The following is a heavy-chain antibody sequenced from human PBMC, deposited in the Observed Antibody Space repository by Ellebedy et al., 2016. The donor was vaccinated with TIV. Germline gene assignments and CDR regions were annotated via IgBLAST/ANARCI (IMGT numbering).Heavy chain of an antibody. J-gene: IGHJ1*01. CDR2: LSGAGDSP. CDR1: GFTFRNYA. D-gene: IGHD3-10*01. Sequence: GESLKISCTASGFTFRNYAMGWVRRAPGKGLEWVSALSGAGDSPFYSESVEGRFTISRDNSKNTLYLQLNSLRVEETAIYYCTKFRGVLWFGDFTEYWGQGTRVTVSS. CDR3: TKFRGVLWFGDFTEY. V-gene: IGHV3-23*01.